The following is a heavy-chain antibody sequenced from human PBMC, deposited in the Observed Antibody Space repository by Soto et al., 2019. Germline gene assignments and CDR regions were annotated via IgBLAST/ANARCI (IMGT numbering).Heavy chain of an antibody. V-gene: IGHV3-30-3*01. Sequence: QVQLVESGGGVVQPGRSLRLSCAASGFTFSSYAMHWVRQAPGKGLEWVAVISYDGSNKYYADSVKGRFTISRDNSKNTLYLKMNSLRAEDTAVYYCARDGPDSSGWAGYGMDVWGQGTTVTVSS. D-gene: IGHD6-25*01. CDR3: ARDGPDSSGWAGYGMDV. CDR1: GFTFSSYA. J-gene: IGHJ6*02. CDR2: ISYDGSNK.